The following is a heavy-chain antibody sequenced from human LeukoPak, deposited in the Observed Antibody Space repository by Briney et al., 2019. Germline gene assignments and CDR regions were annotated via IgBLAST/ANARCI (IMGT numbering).Heavy chain of an antibody. D-gene: IGHD3-16*01. CDR3: ARLRYDFVWGSYDY. V-gene: IGHV3-23*01. J-gene: IGHJ4*02. CDR1: GFTFSSYA. CDR2: SSGSGGTT. Sequence: GGSLRLSCAASGFTFSSYAMSWVRQAPGKGLEWVSTSSGSGGTTYYADSVKGRFTISRDNSKNTLYLQMDSLRAEDTAVYYCARLRYDFVWGSYDYWGQGTLVTVSS.